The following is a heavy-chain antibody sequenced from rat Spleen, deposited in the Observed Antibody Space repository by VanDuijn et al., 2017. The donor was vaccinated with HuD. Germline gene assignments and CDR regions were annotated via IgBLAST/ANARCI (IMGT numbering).Heavy chain of an antibody. CDR3: ARHLREASGVMDA. D-gene: IGHD4-3*01. CDR1: GFSLTSNG. CDR2: IWAGGST. V-gene: IGHV2-72*01. J-gene: IGHJ4*01. Sequence: QVQLKESGPGLMQPSETLSLTCTVSGFSLTSNGVGWVRQPLGKGLVWMGTIWAGGSTNYNSAVQSRLSISRDTSKSQVLLKMNSLQPEDTGAYYCARHLREASGVMDAWGQGASVTVSS.